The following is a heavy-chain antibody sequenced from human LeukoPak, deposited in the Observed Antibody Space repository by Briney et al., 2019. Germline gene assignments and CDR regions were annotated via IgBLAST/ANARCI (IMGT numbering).Heavy chain of an antibody. Sequence: GGSLRLSCAASGITFSSYWMHWVRRAPGKGLVWVSRINSDGTSTTYADSVKGRFTISRDNAKNTLYLQMNSLRAEDTALYYCARGAKSYFDYWGQGTLVTVSS. CDR1: GITFSSYW. CDR3: ARGAKSYFDY. V-gene: IGHV3-74*01. J-gene: IGHJ4*02. CDR2: INSDGTST.